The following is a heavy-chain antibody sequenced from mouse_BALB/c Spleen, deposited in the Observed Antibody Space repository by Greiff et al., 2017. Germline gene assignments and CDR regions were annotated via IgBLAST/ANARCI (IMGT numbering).Heavy chain of an antibody. CDR3: ARVYDYDAMDY. V-gene: IGHV5-6-3*01. CDR1: GFTFSSYG. Sequence: EVKLEESGGGLVQPGGSLKLSCAASGFTFSSYGMSWVRQTPDKRLELVATINSNGGSTYYPDSVKGRFTISRDNAKNTLYLQMSSLKSEDTAMYYCARVYDYDAMDYWGQGTSVTVSS. CDR2: INSNGGST. D-gene: IGHD2-3*01. J-gene: IGHJ4*01.